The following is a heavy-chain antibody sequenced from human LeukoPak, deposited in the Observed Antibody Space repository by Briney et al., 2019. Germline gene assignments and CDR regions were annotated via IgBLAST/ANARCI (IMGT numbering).Heavy chain of an antibody. D-gene: IGHD4-11*01. V-gene: IGHV3-30-3*01. CDR1: GFTFSSYA. Sequence: PGGSLRLSCAASGFTFSSYAMHWVRQAPGKGLEWVAVISYDGSNKYYADSVKGRFTISRDNSKNTLYLQMNSLRAEDTAVYYCARPLYTVGPEYFQHWGQGTLVTVSS. CDR2: ISYDGSNK. J-gene: IGHJ1*01. CDR3: ARPLYTVGPEYFQH.